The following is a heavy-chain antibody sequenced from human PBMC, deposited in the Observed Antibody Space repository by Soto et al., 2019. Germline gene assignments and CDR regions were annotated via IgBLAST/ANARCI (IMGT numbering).Heavy chain of an antibody. CDR3: ARAYGDYVFDY. Sequence: SETLSLTCTISGVSISSYYWSWIRQPPGKGLEWIGYIYYSGSTNYNPSLKCRVTISVDTSKNQFSLKLSSVTAADTAVYYCARAYGDYVFDYWGQGTLVTVS. CDR1: GVSISSYY. D-gene: IGHD4-17*01. V-gene: IGHV4-59*01. CDR2: IYYSGST. J-gene: IGHJ4*02.